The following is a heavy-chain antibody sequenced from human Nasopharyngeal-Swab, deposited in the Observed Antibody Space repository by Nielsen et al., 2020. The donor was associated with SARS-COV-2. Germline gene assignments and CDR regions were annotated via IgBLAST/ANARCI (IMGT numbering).Heavy chain of an antibody. CDR1: GGSISSSNW. CDR3: ARGRVLLWFGEFPYYFDY. CDR2: INHSGST. D-gene: IGHD3-10*01. Sequence: SETLSLTCAVSGGSISSSNWWSWVRQPPGKGLEWIGEINHSGSTNYNPSLKSRVTISVDTSKNQFSLKLSSVTAADTAVYYCARGRVLLWFGEFPYYFDYWGQGTLVTVSS. V-gene: IGHV4-4*02. J-gene: IGHJ4*02.